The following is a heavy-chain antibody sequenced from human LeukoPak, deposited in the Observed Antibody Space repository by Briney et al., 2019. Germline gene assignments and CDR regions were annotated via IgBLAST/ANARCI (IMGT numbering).Heavy chain of an antibody. J-gene: IGHJ6*02. CDR1: GGTFSSYA. CDR2: SIPILGIA. V-gene: IGHV1-69*04. Sequence: ASVKVSCKASGGTFSSYAISWVRQAPGQGLECMGRSIPILGIANYAQKFQGRVTITADKSTSTAYMELSSLRSEDTAVYYCARVGEWFGPEPLPPVWGQGTTVTVSS. D-gene: IGHD3-10*01. CDR3: ARVGEWFGPEPLPPV.